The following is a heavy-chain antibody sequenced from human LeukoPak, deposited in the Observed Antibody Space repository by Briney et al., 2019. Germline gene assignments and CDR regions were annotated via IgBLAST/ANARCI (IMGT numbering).Heavy chain of an antibody. D-gene: IGHD2-2*01. Sequence: GASVKVSCKASGGTFTSYYMHWVRQAPGQGLEWMGIINPSGGSTSYAQKFQGRVTMTRDTSTSTVYMELSSLRSEDTAVYYCARDSCSSTSCYVLDYWGQGTLVTVSS. CDR1: GGTFTSYY. CDR2: INPSGGST. CDR3: ARDSCSSTSCYVLDY. V-gene: IGHV1-46*01. J-gene: IGHJ4*02.